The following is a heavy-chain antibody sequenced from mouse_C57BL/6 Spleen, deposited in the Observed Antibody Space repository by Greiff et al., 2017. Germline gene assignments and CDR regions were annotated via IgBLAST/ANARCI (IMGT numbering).Heavy chain of an antibody. Sequence: VQLQQPGAELVMPGASVKLSCKASGYTFTSYWMHWVKQRPGQGLEWIGEIDPSDSYTNYNQKFKGKSTLTVDKSSSTAYMQLSSLTSEDCAVYYCARGGSLWYFDVWGTGTTVTVAS. J-gene: IGHJ1*03. D-gene: IGHD1-1*01. CDR3: ARGGSLWYFDV. CDR1: GYTFTSYW. V-gene: IGHV1-69*01. CDR2: IDPSDSYT.